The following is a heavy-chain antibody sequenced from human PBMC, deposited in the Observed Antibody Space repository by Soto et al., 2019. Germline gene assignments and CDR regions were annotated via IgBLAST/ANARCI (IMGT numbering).Heavy chain of an antibody. CDR3: ARFVTGYCSGGSCYSMYYFDY. CDR1: SGSISSSNW. Sequence: QVQLQESGPGLVKPSGTLSLTCAVSSGSISSSNWWSWVRQPPGKGLEWIGEIYHSGSTNYNPSLKSRVTISVDKSKNQFYLKLSSVTAADTAVYYCARFVTGYCSGGSCYSMYYFDYWGQGTLVTVSS. D-gene: IGHD2-15*01. V-gene: IGHV4-4*02. J-gene: IGHJ4*02. CDR2: IYHSGST.